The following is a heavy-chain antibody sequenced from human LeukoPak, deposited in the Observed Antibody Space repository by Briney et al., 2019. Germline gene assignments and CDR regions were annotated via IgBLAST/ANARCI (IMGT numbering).Heavy chain of an antibody. CDR2: ISSSSSYI. V-gene: IGHV3-21*01. D-gene: IGHD4-23*01. J-gene: IGHJ3*02. CDR3: AREFYGGDLPTKDAFDI. Sequence: GGSLRLSCAASGFTFSSYSMNWVRQAPGKGLEWVSSISSSSSYIYYADSVKGRFTISRDNAKNSLYLQMNSLRAEDTAVYYCAREFYGGDLPTKDAFDIWGQGTMVTVSS. CDR1: GFTFSSYS.